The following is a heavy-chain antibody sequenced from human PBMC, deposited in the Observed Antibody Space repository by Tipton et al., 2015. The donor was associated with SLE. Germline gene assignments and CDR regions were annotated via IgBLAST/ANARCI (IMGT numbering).Heavy chain of an antibody. Sequence: LRLSCTVSGGSISSYYWNWMRQPAGKGLEWIGRIYSSGSTNYNPSLKSRVTMSVDTSKNQISLKMTSVTAADTAVYYCARDYRYCSTSSCPDWGQGILVTVSS. CDR2: IYSSGST. D-gene: IGHD2-2*01. V-gene: IGHV4-4*07. J-gene: IGHJ4*02. CDR3: ARDYRYCSTSSCPD. CDR1: GGSISSYY.